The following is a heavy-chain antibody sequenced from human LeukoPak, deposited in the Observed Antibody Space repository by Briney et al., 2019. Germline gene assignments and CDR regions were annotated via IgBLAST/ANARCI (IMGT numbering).Heavy chain of an antibody. V-gene: IGHV3-23*01. CDR2: ISGSGGST. CDR3: ARRAVLRFLEWAPRAYYFNY. J-gene: IGHJ4*02. D-gene: IGHD3-3*01. CDR1: GFTFSSYA. Sequence: GGSLRLSCAASGFTFSSYAMSWVRQAPGKGLEWVSAISGSGGSTYYADSVKGRFTISRDNSKNTLYLQMNSLRAEDTAVYYCARRAVLRFLEWAPRAYYFNYWGQGTLVTVSS.